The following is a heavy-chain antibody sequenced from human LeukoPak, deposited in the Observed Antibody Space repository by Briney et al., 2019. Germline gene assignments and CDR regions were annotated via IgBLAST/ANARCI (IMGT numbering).Heavy chain of an antibody. CDR1: GGSISSGDYY. CDR2: IYYSGST. D-gene: IGHD4-17*01. CDR3: ARAPYGDYAIPFDY. Sequence: SQTLSLTCTVSGGSISSGDYYWSWIRQPPGKGLEWIGYIYYSGSTYYNPSLKSRVTISVDTSKNQFSLKLSSVTAADTAVYYCARAPYGDYAIPFDYWGQGTLVTVSS. V-gene: IGHV4-30-4*08. J-gene: IGHJ4*02.